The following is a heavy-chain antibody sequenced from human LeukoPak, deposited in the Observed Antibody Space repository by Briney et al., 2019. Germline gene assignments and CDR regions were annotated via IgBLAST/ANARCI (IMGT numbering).Heavy chain of an antibody. J-gene: IGHJ5*02. CDR2: ISSSGSTI. CDR3: ARVYCSSTSCPNWFDP. Sequence: GGSLRLSCAASGFTFSDYYMSWIRQAPGKGLEWVSYISSSGSTIYYADSVKGRFTISRDNAKNSLYLQMNSLRAEDTAVNYCARVYCSSTSCPNWFDPWGQGTLVTVSS. V-gene: IGHV3-11*04. CDR1: GFTFSDYY. D-gene: IGHD2-2*01.